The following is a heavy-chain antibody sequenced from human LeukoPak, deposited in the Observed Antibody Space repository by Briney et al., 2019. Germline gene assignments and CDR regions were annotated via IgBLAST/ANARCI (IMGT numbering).Heavy chain of an antibody. CDR2: VRSDGSDK. D-gene: IGHD3-10*01. J-gene: IGHJ4*02. CDR1: GFTFTYYG. Sequence: GGSLRLSCGASGFTFTYYGMHWVRQAPGKGLEWVTFVRSDGSDKYYADSVKGRFTVSRDNAKNSLYLQMNSLRAEDTAVYYCAREYGSGSYYLWGQGTLVTVSS. V-gene: IGHV3-30*02. CDR3: AREYGSGSYYL.